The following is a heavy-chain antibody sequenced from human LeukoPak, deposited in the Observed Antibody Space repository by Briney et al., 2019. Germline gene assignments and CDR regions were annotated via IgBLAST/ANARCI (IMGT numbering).Heavy chain of an antibody. CDR1: GFTFSSYG. V-gene: IGHV3-23*01. D-gene: IGHD5-12*01. J-gene: IGHJ6*03. Sequence: PGGSLRLSCAASGFTFSSYGMSWVRQAPGKGLEWVSAISGSGGSTYYADSVKGRFTISRDNSKNTLYLQMNSLRAEDTAVYYCAKDRSSGYPWYYYYMDVWGKGTTVTISS. CDR3: AKDRSSGYPWYYYYMDV. CDR2: ISGSGGST.